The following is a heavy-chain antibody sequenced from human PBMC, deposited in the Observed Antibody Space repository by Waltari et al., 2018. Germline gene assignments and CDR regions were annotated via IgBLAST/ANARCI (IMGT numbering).Heavy chain of an antibody. D-gene: IGHD2-8*02. CDR3: ARRYCTGGVCWGGGDY. Sequence: QVQLVQSGAEVKKPGASVKVSCKASGYTFTSYAMHWVRQAPGQRLEWMGWINAGNGNTKYLQKFQGRVTITRETSASTAYMELSSLRSEDTAVYYCARRYCTGGVCWGGGDYWGQGTLVTVSS. CDR1: GYTFTSYA. V-gene: IGHV1-3*01. CDR2: INAGNGNT. J-gene: IGHJ4*02.